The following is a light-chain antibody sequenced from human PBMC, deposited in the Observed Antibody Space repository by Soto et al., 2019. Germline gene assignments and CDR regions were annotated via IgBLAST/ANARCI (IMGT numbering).Light chain of an antibody. CDR2: GAS. V-gene: IGKV3-20*01. CDR1: QSFSSFY. Sequence: EIVLTQSPGTLSLSPGERATLSCRASQSFSSFYLAWYQQKPGQAPRLLIYGASSSATGIPDRFSGSGSGTDFTLTISRLEPEDVAVYYCQQYGSSITFGEGTRLEIK. J-gene: IGKJ5*01. CDR3: QQYGSSIT.